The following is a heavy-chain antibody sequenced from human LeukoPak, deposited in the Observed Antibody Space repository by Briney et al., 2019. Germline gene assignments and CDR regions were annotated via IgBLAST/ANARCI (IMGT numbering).Heavy chain of an antibody. CDR2: ISAGGGSP. D-gene: IGHD5-18*01. Sequence: GGSLRLSCAASGFTLSSYAMIWVRQAPGKGLEWVSAISAGGGSPYYADSVKGRFTISRDNSKNTLYLQMNSLRAEDTAVYYCARGRGGYSYAYYFDYWGQGTLVTVSS. CDR3: ARGRGGYSYAYYFDY. V-gene: IGHV3-23*01. CDR1: GFTLSSYA. J-gene: IGHJ4*02.